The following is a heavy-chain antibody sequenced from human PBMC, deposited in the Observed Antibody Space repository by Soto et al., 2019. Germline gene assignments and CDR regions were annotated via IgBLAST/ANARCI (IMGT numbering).Heavy chain of an antibody. CDR1: GFTFNSYG. CDR2: IWYDGNTK. V-gene: IGHV3-33*01. Sequence: QIQLVESGGGVVQPGRSLRLSCTASGFTFNSYGFNWVRQAPGKGLEWVAVIWYDGNTKYYADSVKGRFTISRHNLRSTVYLQMNSLTAEDTAVYYCARPLVAPVAGPYYYGMDVWGQGTTVTVSS. D-gene: IGHD6-19*01. CDR3: ARPLVAPVAGPYYYGMDV. J-gene: IGHJ6*02.